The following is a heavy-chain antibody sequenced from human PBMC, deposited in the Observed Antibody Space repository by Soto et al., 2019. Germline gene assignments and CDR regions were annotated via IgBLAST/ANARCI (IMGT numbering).Heavy chain of an antibody. CDR1: GYPFTSYH. V-gene: IGHV1-46*01. CDR2: INPAEGRT. CDR3: ARGREYSFGYNWFDP. D-gene: IGHD4-4*01. J-gene: IGHJ5*02. Sequence: QVQLVQSGAEVRKPGASVKLPCQTSGYPFTSYHMHWVRQAPGQGLEWMGVINPAEGRTRYSQKFQDRVTMTRDTSTSTVYMELSSLRSDDTAIYFCARGREYSFGYNWFDPWGQGTLVTVSS.